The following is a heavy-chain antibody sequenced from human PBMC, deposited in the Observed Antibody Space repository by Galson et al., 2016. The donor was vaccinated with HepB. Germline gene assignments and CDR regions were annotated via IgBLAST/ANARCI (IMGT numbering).Heavy chain of an antibody. J-gene: IGHJ4*02. D-gene: IGHD6-13*01. CDR2: ISSSSSYI. V-gene: IGHV3-21*01. CDR3: ARGERQQQLVEN. CDR1: GFTFSSYS. Sequence: SLRLSCAASGFTFSSYSMNWVRQAPGKGLEWVSSISSSSSYIYYADSVKGRFTISRDNAKNSLYLQMNSLRAEDTAVYYCARGERQQQLVENWGQGTLVTVSS.